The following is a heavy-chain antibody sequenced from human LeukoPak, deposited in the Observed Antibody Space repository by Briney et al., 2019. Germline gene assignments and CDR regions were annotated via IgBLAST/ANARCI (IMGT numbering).Heavy chain of an antibody. Sequence: PGGSLRLSCAVSGFTFSSYWMNWVRQAPGKGLEWVASIRQDGGEKSYVDSVKGRFTISSDNTKNSLYLQMSSLRAEDTAVYYCARDGTAADLYFDLWGQGTLVTVSS. D-gene: IGHD6-13*01. CDR1: GFTFSSYW. CDR2: IRQDGGEK. CDR3: ARDGTAADLYFDL. V-gene: IGHV3-7*01. J-gene: IGHJ4*01.